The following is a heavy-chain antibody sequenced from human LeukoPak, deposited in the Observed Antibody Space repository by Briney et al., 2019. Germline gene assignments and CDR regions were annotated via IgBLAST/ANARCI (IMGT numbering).Heavy chain of an antibody. D-gene: IGHD3-22*01. J-gene: IGHJ4*02. Sequence: GGSLRLSCAASGFTFSSYGMHWVRQAPGKGLEWVSAISGSGGSTYYADSVKGRFTISRDNSKNTLYLQMNRLRAEDTAVYYCAKDRIYYYDSSGYYGYYFDYWGQGTLVTVSS. CDR3: AKDRIYYYDSSGYYGYYFDY. CDR2: ISGSGGST. V-gene: IGHV3-23*01. CDR1: GFTFSSYG.